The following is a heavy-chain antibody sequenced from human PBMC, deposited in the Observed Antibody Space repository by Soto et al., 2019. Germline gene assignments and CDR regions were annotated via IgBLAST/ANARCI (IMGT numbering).Heavy chain of an antibody. CDR2: IYPGDSDT. V-gene: IGHV5-51*01. CDR3: VRVPIGHSHDSGYSDS. D-gene: IGHD3-22*01. Sequence: GESLKISCKASGYSFTTYWIGWVRQMPGQGLEWMGIIYPGDSDTKYSPSLQGQVSISADTSISTAYLQWTSLKASDTAMYYCVRVPIGHSHDSGYSDSWGQGTQVTFSS. CDR1: GYSFTTYW. J-gene: IGHJ5*01.